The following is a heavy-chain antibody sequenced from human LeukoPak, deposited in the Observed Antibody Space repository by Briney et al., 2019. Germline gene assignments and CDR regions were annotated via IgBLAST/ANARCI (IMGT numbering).Heavy chain of an antibody. V-gene: IGHV4-59*01. Sequence: SETLSLTCTVSGGSISSYYWSWIRQPPGKGLEWIGYIYYSGSTNYNPSLKSRVTISVDTSKNQFSLRLRSVTAADTAMYYCARDQDDYADYVWFDPWGQGTLVTVSS. CDR1: GGSISSYY. CDR2: IYYSGST. J-gene: IGHJ5*02. D-gene: IGHD4-17*01. CDR3: ARDQDDYADYVWFDP.